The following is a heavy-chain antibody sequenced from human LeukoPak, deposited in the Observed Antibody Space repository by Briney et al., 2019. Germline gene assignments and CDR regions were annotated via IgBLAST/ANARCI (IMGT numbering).Heavy chain of an antibody. CDR1: GYTFTGYY. D-gene: IGHD3-9*01. J-gene: IGHJ4*02. Sequence: GASVKVSCKASGYTFTGYYMHWVRQAPGQGLEWMGWINPNSGGTNYAQKFQGRVTMTRDTSISTAYMELSRLRSDDTAVYYCARVDDILTGYYSGFDYWGQGTLVTVSS. CDR3: ARVDDILTGYYSGFDY. CDR2: INPNSGGT. V-gene: IGHV1-2*02.